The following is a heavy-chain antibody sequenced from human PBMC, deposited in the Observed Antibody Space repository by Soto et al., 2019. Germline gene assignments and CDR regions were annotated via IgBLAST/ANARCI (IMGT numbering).Heavy chain of an antibody. V-gene: IGHV3-23*01. CDR2: ISGSGGST. CDR1: GVTSSSFA. CDR3: AKDIRPYYGDYGGDY. Sequence: GLFMRDSCGASGVTSSSFARSWVSQAPGKGLEWVSAISGSGGSTYYADSVKGRFTISRDNSKNTLYLQMNSLRAEDTAVYYCAKDIRPYYGDYGGDYWGQGTLVTVSS. D-gene: IGHD4-17*01. J-gene: IGHJ4*02.